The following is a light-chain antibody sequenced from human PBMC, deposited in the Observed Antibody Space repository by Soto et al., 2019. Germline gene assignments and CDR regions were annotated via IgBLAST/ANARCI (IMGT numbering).Light chain of an antibody. CDR2: YDD. CDR1: SSNIGSNA. Sequence: QAVVTQPTSVSGAPRQRVTISCSGGSSNIGSNAVNWYQQFPGKAPKLLIYYDDLLPSGVSDRFSGSKSGTSASLAISGLQSDDEADYYCAAWDDRLNGVVFGGGTKVTGL. J-gene: IGLJ3*02. V-gene: IGLV1-36*01. CDR3: AAWDDRLNGVV.